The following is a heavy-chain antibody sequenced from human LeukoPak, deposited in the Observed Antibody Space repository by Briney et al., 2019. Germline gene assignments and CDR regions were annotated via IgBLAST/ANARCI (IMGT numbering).Heavy chain of an antibody. Sequence: GASVKVSCKASVYTFTRYAMNWVRQAPGQGLEWMGWINPNSGGTNYAQKFQGRVTMTRDTSTSTAYMELSRLRSGDTAVYYCARARRSARPSNFDCWGEGTLVTV. CDR1: VYTFTRYA. CDR3: ARARRSARPSNFDC. V-gene: IGHV1-2*02. D-gene: IGHD1-26*01. CDR2: INPNSGGT. J-gene: IGHJ4*02.